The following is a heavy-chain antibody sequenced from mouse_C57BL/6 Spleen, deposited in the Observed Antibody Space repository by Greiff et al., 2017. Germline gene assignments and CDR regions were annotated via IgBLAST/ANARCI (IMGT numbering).Heavy chain of an antibody. CDR3: ARGGFYYGSSYYYAMDD. Sequence: EVKLVESGPELVKPGASVKIPCKASGYTFTDYNMDWVKQSHGKSLEWIGDINPNNGGTIYNQKFKGKATLTVDKSSSTAYMELRSLTSEDTAVYYCARGGFYYGSSYYYAMDDWGQGTSVTVSS. CDR2: INPNNGGT. CDR1: GYTFTDYN. V-gene: IGHV1-18*01. D-gene: IGHD1-1*01. J-gene: IGHJ4*01.